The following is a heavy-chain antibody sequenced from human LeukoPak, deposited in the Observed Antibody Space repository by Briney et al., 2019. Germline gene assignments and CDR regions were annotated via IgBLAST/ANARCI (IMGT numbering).Heavy chain of an antibody. CDR2: ISGSGGST. CDR1: GFTFSTNA. D-gene: IGHD4-17*01. V-gene: IGHV3-23*01. CDR3: AKEIYGDATGARFQH. Sequence: GGSLRLSCAASGFTFSTNAMSWVRQAPGKGLEWVSVISGSGGSTYYADSVKGRFTISRDNSKNTLYLQMNSLRAEDTAVYYCAKEIYGDATGARFQHWGQGTLLIVSS. J-gene: IGHJ1*01.